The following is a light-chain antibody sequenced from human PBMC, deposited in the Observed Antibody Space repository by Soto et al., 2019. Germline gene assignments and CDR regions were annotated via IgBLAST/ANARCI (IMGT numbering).Light chain of an antibody. CDR1: QSVSSTH. CDR2: GAS. Sequence: EMVLTQSPGTLSLSPGDRATLFCRASQSVSSTHLAWYHQKPGQAPRLLIYGASTRASGIPDRFSGSGSGTDFTLTISRLETEDFAVYYCHQYGSSPQTFGQGTK. CDR3: HQYGSSPQT. V-gene: IGKV3-20*01. J-gene: IGKJ1*01.